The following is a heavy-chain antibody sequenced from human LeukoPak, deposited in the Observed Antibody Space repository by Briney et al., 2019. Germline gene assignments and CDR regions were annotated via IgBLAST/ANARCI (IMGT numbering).Heavy chain of an antibody. J-gene: IGHJ5*02. CDR3: ARGRGGYCSSTSCPRGPNWFDP. CDR1: GGSISSSSYY. CDR2: INHSGST. V-gene: IGHV4-39*07. D-gene: IGHD2-2*01. Sequence: PSETLSLTCTVSGGSISSSSYYWGWIRQPPGKGLEWIGEINHSGSTNYNPSLKSRVTISVDTSKNQFSLKLSSVTAADTAVYYCARGRGGYCSSTSCPRGPNWFDPWGQGTLVTVSS.